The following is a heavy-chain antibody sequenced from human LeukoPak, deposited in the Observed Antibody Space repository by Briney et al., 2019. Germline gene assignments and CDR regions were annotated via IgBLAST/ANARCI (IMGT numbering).Heavy chain of an antibody. CDR3: TRPFYCSSTSCYEDY. V-gene: IGHV3-73*01. J-gene: IGHJ4*02. CDR2: SRSQANSYAT. CDR1: GFTFSGSA. D-gene: IGHD2-2*01. Sequence: PGGSLKLSCAASGFTFSGSAMRCGRQASAKGRVGVGRSRSQANSYATAYAASVKGRFTISRDDSKNTAYLQMNSLKTEDTAVYYCTRPFYCSSTSCYEDYWGQGTLVTVSS.